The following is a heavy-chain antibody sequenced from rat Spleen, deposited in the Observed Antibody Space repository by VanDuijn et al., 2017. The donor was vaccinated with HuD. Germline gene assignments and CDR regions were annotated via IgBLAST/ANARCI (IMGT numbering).Heavy chain of an antibody. Sequence: EVQLQESGPGLVKPSQSLSLTCSVTNYSITSDYWGWIRKFPGNKMEWIGHISYSGSTTYNPSLKRRISITRDTSKNQFFLQLNSVTTEDTATYYCARQGAAPHYYVMDAWGQGASVTVSS. CDR3: ARQGAAPHYYVMDA. V-gene: IGHV3-1*01. CDR1: NYSITSDY. CDR2: ISYSGST. J-gene: IGHJ4*01.